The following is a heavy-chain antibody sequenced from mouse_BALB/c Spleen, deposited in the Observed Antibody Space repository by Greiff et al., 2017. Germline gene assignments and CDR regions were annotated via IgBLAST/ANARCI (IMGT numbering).Heavy chain of an antibody. CDR3: ARNGDAMDY. CDR2: IYWDDDK. CDR1: GFSLSTSGMG. V-gene: IGHV8-12*01. J-gene: IGHJ4*01. Sequence: QVTLKVSGPGILQPSQTLSLTCSFSGFSLSTSGMGVSWIRQPSGKGLEWLAHIYWDDDKRYNPSLKSRLTISKDTSSNQVFLKITSVDTADTATYYCARNGDAMDYWGQGTSVTVSS.